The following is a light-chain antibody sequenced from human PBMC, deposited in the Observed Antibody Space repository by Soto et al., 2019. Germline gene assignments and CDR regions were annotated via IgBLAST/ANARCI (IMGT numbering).Light chain of an antibody. CDR1: QSVDTC. V-gene: IGKV1-5*03. CDR3: QQFYRYPWT. Sequence: DIQMTQSPSALSASVGDTVTITCRASQSVDTCLAWYQQKPGKAPHLLIYKASRLETGVPSRFSGSGSVTDYPLTITGLQPDDFATYYCQQFYRYPWTFGQGTRVEI. CDR2: KAS. J-gene: IGKJ1*01.